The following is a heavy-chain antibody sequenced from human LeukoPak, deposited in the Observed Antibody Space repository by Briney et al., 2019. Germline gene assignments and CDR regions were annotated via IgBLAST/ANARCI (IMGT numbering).Heavy chain of an antibody. CDR1: GGSISGYY. CDR2: INHSGST. D-gene: IGHD5-18*01. Sequence: SETLSLTCTVSGGSISGYYWSWIRQPPGKGLEWIGEINHSGSTNYNPSLKSRVTISVDTSKNQFSLKLSSVTAADTAVYYCARRLQLWFTQGFDYWGQGTLVTVSS. V-gene: IGHV4-34*01. J-gene: IGHJ4*02. CDR3: ARRLQLWFTQGFDY.